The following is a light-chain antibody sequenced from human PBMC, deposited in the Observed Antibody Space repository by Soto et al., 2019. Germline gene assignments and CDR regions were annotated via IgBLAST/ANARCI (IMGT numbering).Light chain of an antibody. CDR3: CSSVGSPNWV. V-gene: IGLV2-23*02. Sequence: QSVLTQPASVSGSPGQSIAISCTGTSSDVGSYDRVSWYQQHLGKAPTLMIYEVNKRPSGVSNRFSGSKSGNTASLTISGLQAEDEADYYCCSSVGSPNWVFGGGTQLTVL. J-gene: IGLJ3*02. CDR1: SSDVGSYDR. CDR2: EVN.